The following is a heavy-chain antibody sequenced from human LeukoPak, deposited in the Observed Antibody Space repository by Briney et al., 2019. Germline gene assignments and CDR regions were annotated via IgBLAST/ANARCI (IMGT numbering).Heavy chain of an antibody. CDR1: GFTVSSNYA. V-gene: IGHV3-23*01. D-gene: IGHD2-2*02. CDR3: AKMGSASCYTELDD. CDR2: ISASGGNT. Sequence: PGGSLRLSCAASGFTVSSNYAMTWVRQAPGKGLEWVSSISASGGNTYYADSVNGRFTISRDNSKNTLYLQMISLRTEDTAVYYCAKMGSASCYTELDDWGQGTLVTVSS. J-gene: IGHJ4*02.